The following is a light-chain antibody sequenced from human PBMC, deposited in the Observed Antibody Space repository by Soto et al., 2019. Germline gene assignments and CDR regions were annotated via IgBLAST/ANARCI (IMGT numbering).Light chain of an antibody. CDR2: DVS. Sequence: HSVLTQPASVSGSPGQSITISCTATSSDVGDYNYVSWYQHHPGKAPKVMIYDVSHRPSGVSNRFSGSKSGNTASLTISGLQAEDEADYYCSSYTTTYSVLFGGGTKLTVL. CDR3: SSYTTTYSVL. J-gene: IGLJ2*01. CDR1: SSDVGDYNY. V-gene: IGLV2-14*01.